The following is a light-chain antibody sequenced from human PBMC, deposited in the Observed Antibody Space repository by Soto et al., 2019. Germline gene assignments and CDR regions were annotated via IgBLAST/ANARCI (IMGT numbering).Light chain of an antibody. V-gene: IGLV3-1*01. CDR1: ELGNRY. CDR3: QAWDSSTVV. Sequence: SYDLTQPPSVSVSPGQTASITCSGDELGNRYACWYQQKPGQSPVLVIYQDSKRPPGIPERFSGSNSGNTATLTISGTQAMDEGDYYCQAWDSSTVVFGGGTKLTVL. CDR2: QDS. J-gene: IGLJ2*01.